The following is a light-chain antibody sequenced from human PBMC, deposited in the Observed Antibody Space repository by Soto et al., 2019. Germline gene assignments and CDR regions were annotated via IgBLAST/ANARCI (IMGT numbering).Light chain of an antibody. V-gene: IGKV3-15*01. CDR2: ATS. J-gene: IGKJ4*02. CDR1: QSVGNY. Sequence: DIVLTQSPATLSESPGERATLPCRASQSVGNYFAWYQQKPGQAPRLLIYATSTRDTGVPARFSGSGSGTEFTLTISSLQSEDVAVYYCQQYGDWPLTFGGGAKVEIE. CDR3: QQYGDWPLT.